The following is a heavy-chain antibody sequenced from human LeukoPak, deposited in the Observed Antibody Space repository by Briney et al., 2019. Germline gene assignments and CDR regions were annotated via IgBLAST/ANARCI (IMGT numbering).Heavy chain of an antibody. Sequence: SQTLSLTCTVSGGSISSGGYYWSWIRQHPGKGLEWIGYIYYSGSTYCNPSLKSRVTISVDTSKNQFSLKPSSVTAADTAVYYWARGGYSGYDYDNWGQGTLVTVSS. CDR1: GGSISSGGYY. J-gene: IGHJ4*02. V-gene: IGHV4-31*03. CDR2: IYYSGST. CDR3: ARGGYSGYDYDN. D-gene: IGHD5-12*01.